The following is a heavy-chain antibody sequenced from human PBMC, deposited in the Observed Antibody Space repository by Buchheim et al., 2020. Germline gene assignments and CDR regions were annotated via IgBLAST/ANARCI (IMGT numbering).Heavy chain of an antibody. Sequence: EVQLLESGGGLVQPGGSLRLACAASGFTFSSYAMSWVRQAPGKGLEWVSAISGSGGSTYYADSVNGRFNISSGNSKNTLYLQMNSLRAEDTAVYYCAKDPAMPTVTHNWFDPWGQGTL. CDR1: GFTFSSYA. V-gene: IGHV3-23*01. CDR2: ISGSGGST. CDR3: AKDPAMPTVTHNWFDP. D-gene: IGHD4-17*01. J-gene: IGHJ5*02.